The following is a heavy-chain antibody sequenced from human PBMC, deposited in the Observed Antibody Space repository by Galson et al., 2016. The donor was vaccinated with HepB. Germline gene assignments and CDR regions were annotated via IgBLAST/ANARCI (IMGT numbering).Heavy chain of an antibody. CDR1: GDSVSNNRAA. V-gene: IGHV6-1*01. D-gene: IGHD2-21*02. CDR3: VRGSLAVTRSTPDY. CDR2: TFYRSKWFH. Sequence: CAISGDSVSNNRAAWTWIRQSPSRGLEWLGRTFYRSKWFHEYASSVKGRMTINSDIAKNQFSLQVNSVTPEDTAVYFCVRGSLAVTRSTPDYWGQGALVIVSS. J-gene: IGHJ4*02.